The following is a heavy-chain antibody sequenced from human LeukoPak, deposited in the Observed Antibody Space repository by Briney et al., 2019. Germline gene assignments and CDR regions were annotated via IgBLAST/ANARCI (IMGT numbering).Heavy chain of an antibody. D-gene: IGHD4-23*01. Sequence: ASVKVSCKASGYTFTSYGISWVRQAPGQGLEWMGLINPRGTSTIYAEKFQGRIIMTRDMSTTTDYMELSSLKSDDTAVYYCARDNSIHERGWWFDPWGQGTLVTVSS. J-gene: IGHJ5*02. CDR1: GYTFTSYG. CDR3: ARDNSIHERGWWFDP. V-gene: IGHV1-46*01. CDR2: INPRGTST.